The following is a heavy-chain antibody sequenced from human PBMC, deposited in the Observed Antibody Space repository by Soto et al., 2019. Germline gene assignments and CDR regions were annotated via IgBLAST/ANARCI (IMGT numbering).Heavy chain of an antibody. V-gene: IGHV2-26*01. CDR1: GFSLSNARMG. D-gene: IGHD6-6*01. J-gene: IGHJ6*02. CDR3: ARSPRIAARPIPYYYYGMDV. Sequence: SGPTLVNPTETLTLTCTVSGFSLSNARMGVSWIRQPPGKALEWLAHIFSNDEKSYSTSLKSRLTISKDTSKSQVVLTMTNMDPVDTATYYCARSPRIAARPIPYYYYGMDVWGQGTTVTVSS. CDR2: IFSNDEK.